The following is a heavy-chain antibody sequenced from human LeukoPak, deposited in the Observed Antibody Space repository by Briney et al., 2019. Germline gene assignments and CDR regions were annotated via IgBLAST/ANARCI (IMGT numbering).Heavy chain of an antibody. CDR3: ARGGPSGQWLVQDYYYYGMDV. CDR2: LNSDGSFT. Sequence: GGSLRLSCAASGFTFNNYWMYWVRQAPGKGLVWVSRLNSDGSFTAYADSMKGRFTISRDNAKNSLYLQMNSLRAGDTAVYYCARGGPSGQWLVQDYYYYGMDVWGQGTTVTVSS. J-gene: IGHJ6*02. CDR1: GFTFNNYW. V-gene: IGHV3-74*03. D-gene: IGHD6-19*01.